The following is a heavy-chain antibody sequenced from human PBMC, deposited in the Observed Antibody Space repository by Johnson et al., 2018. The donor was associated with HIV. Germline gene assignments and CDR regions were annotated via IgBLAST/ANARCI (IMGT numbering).Heavy chain of an antibody. CDR2: IDTTGDT. Sequence: VQVVESGGGVVQPERSLRLSCAASGFTFSSYDMHWVRQPTGKGLEWVSSIDTTGDTYYPGSVRGRFTISRDNSKNSLYLQMNSLRVEDTAVYYCASADVFDIWGQGTVVTVSS. V-gene: IGHV3-13*01. J-gene: IGHJ3*02. CDR3: ASADVFDI. CDR1: GFTFSSYD.